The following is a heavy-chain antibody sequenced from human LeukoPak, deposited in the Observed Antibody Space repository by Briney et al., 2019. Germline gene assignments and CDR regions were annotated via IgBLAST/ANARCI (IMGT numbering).Heavy chain of an antibody. V-gene: IGHV4-59*08. CDR1: GGSIRGYF. J-gene: IGHJ4*02. D-gene: IGHD4-11*01. Sequence: SETLSLTCTVSGGSIRGYFWSWIRQPPGKGLEWIGHIYSSGSTTYTPSLQGRVTISLDTSKNQFSLKLSSVTAADTAVYYCARQGPLTTAVTTRTNPFDYWGQGTLVTVSS. CDR2: IYSSGST. CDR3: ARQGPLTTAVTTRTNPFDY.